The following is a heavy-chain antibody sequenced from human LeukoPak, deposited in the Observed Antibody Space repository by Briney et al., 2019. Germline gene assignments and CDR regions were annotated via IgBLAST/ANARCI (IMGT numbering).Heavy chain of an antibody. V-gene: IGHV3-30-3*01. J-gene: IGHJ4*02. D-gene: IGHD6-19*01. CDR2: ISYDGSNK. Sequence: GRSLRPSCAASGFTFSSYAMHWVRQAPGKGLEWVAVISYDGSNKYYADSVKGRFTISRDNSKNTLYLQMNSLRAEDTAVYYCARVMGSGWTGFDYWGQGTLVTVSS. CDR3: ARVMGSGWTGFDY. CDR1: GFTFSSYA.